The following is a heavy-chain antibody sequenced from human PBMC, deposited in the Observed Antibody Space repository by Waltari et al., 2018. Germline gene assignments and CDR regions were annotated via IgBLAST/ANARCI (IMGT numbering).Heavy chain of an antibody. CDR1: GFTFSNYA. J-gene: IGHJ4*02. D-gene: IGHD2-15*01. CDR3: ASPGAEYCSGGICLWRSHFDY. V-gene: IGHV3-30*01. CDR2: RSYDVSNK. Sequence: QVQLVESGGGVVQPGRSLRLSCAASGFTFSNYAMHWVRQAPGKGLGWVAVRSYDVSNKYYADSVKGLFTISRDNSKNTLYLQMNSLRAEDTAVYYCASPGAEYCSGGICLWRSHFDYWGQGTLVTVSS.